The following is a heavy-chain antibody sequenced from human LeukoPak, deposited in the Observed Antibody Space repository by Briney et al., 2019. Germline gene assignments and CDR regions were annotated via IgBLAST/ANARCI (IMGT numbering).Heavy chain of an antibody. CDR1: GFTFSSYA. CDR2: ISYDGSNK. CDR3: AKDVAYSYYYDSSGSGGRYYGMDV. Sequence: GGSLRLSCAASGFTFSSYAMHWVRQAPGKGLEWVAVISYDGSNKYYADSVKGRFTISRDNSKNTLYLQMNSLRAEDTAVYYCAKDVAYSYYYDSSGSGGRYYGMDVWGQGTTVTVSS. J-gene: IGHJ6*02. V-gene: IGHV3-30*04. D-gene: IGHD3-22*01.